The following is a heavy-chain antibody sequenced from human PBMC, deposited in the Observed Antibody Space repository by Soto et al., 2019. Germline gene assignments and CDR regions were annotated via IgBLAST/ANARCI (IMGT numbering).Heavy chain of an antibody. CDR1: GGTFSSYT. D-gene: IGHD3-10*01. J-gene: IGHJ6*02. CDR2: IIPILGIA. CDR3: ARAYYGSGRNGYYGMDV. Sequence: QVQLVQSGAEVKKPGSSVKVSCKASGGTFSSYTISWVRQAPGQGLEWMVRIIPILGIANYAQKFQGRVTITADKSTSTAYMELSSLRSEDTAVYYCARAYYGSGRNGYYGMDVWGQGTTVTVSS. V-gene: IGHV1-69*02.